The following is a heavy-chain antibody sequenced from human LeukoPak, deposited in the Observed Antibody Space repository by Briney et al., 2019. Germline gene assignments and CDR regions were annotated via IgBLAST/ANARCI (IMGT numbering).Heavy chain of an antibody. CDR3: ARDYGDLSDAFDI. CDR1: GYSISSGYY. J-gene: IGHJ3*02. Sequence: SETLSLTCAVSGYSISSGYYWDWIRQPPGKGLEWIGSIYHSGSTYYNPSLKSRVTISVDTSKNQFSLKLSSVTAADTAVYYCARDYGDLSDAFDIWGQGTMVTVSS. D-gene: IGHD4-17*01. V-gene: IGHV4-38-2*02. CDR2: IYHSGST.